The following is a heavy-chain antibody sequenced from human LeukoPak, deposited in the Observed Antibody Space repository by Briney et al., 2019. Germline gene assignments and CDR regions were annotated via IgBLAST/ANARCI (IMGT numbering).Heavy chain of an antibody. Sequence: ASVKVSCKAAGYTFTSYYMQWVRQAPGQGLEWMGIINPSGGSTSYAQKFQGRVTMTRDTSTSTVYMELSSLRSEDTAVYYCARGGDIVVVVAATNLGVYWGQGTLVTVSS. CDR3: ARGGDIVVVVAATNLGVY. D-gene: IGHD2-15*01. CDR2: INPSGGST. J-gene: IGHJ4*02. CDR1: GYTFTSYY. V-gene: IGHV1-46*01.